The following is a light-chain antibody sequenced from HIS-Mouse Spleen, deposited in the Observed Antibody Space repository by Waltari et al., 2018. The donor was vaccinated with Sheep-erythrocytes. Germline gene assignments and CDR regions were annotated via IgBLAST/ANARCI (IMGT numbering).Light chain of an antibody. CDR3: QAWDSSTVV. CDR2: QDS. CDR1: KLGDKY. V-gene: IGLV3-1*01. Sequence: SYELTQPPSVSVSPGQTASITCSGDKLGDKYACWYQQKPGQSPVLVIYQDSKRPSGIPGRFSGSNSWNTAPLTISGTQAMDEADYYCQAWDSSTVVFGGGTKLTVL. J-gene: IGLJ2*01.